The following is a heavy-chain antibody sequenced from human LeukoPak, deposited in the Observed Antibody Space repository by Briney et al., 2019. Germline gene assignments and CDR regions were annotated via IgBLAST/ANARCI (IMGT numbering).Heavy chain of an antibody. V-gene: IGHV6-1*01. CDR1: GDSVSSHGAA. CDR3: ARDGWPAFDY. D-gene: IGHD2-15*01. J-gene: IGHJ4*02. CDR2: TFYRSKWYN. Sequence: SQTLSLTCAISGDSVSSHGAAWNWIRQSPSRGLEWLGRTFYRSKWYNDYEVSVKSRISIDPDTSKNQFSLQLNSVTPDDTAVYYCARDGWPAFDYWGQGTLVTVSS.